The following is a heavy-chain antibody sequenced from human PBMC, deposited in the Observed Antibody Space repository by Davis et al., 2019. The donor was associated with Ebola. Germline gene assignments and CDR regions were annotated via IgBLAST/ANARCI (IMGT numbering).Heavy chain of an antibody. Sequence: SETLSLTCAVYGGSFSGYYWSWIRQPPGKGLEWIGEINHSGSTNYNPSLKSRVTISVDTSKNQFSLKLSSVTAADTAVYYCARGQRYYGSGSYFDPRNYYYGMDVWGKGTTVTGSS. CDR2: INHSGST. CDR1: GGSFSGYY. J-gene: IGHJ6*04. V-gene: IGHV4-34*01. CDR3: ARGQRYYGSGSYFDPRNYYYGMDV. D-gene: IGHD3-10*01.